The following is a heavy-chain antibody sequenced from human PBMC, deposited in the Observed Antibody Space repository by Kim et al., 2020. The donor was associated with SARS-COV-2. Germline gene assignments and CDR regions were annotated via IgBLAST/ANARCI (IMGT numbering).Heavy chain of an antibody. V-gene: IGHV3-30*07. CDR3: ARVSSPIAVAVQFDY. J-gene: IGHJ4*02. D-gene: IGHD6-19*01. Sequence: DSVKGRFTISRDNSKNTLYLQMNSLRAEDTAVYYCARVSSPIAVAVQFDYWGQGTLVTVSS.